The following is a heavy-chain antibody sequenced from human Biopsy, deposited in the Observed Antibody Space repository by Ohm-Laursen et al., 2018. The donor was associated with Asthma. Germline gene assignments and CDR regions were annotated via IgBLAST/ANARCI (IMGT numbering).Heavy chain of an antibody. CDR1: GITFSTYA. J-gene: IGHJ4*02. V-gene: IGHV3-9*01. CDR2: VSWNSGSI. D-gene: IGHD6-13*01. Sequence: SLRLSCTASGITFSTYAMHWVRQAPGKGLEWVSGVSWNSGSIDYADSVKGRFTISRDNAKNSLYLQMNSLRGADTALYYCVKDIRLQLWGFDSWGQGTLVTVSS. CDR3: VKDIRLQLWGFDS.